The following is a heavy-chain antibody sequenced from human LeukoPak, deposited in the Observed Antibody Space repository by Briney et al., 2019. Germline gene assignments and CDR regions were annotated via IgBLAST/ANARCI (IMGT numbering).Heavy chain of an antibody. CDR1: GGSIRTCY. CDR3: ASQGEGYYDGWFDS. D-gene: IGHD3-22*01. V-gene: IGHV4-59*01. J-gene: IGHJ5*01. CDR2: VYYSGNT. Sequence: SETLSLTYSVSGGSIRTCYWSWIRQPPGKGLESIRYVYYSGNTNYDPSLNIRLTISVDTSKSQFSRKLTSVTAAYTAVYYCASQGEGYYDGWFDSWGQGTLVTVSS.